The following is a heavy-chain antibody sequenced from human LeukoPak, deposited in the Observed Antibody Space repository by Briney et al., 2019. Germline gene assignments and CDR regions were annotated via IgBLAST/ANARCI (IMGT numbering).Heavy chain of an antibody. CDR3: ASQKTRITIFGVVTKGYYFDY. D-gene: IGHD3-3*01. J-gene: IGHJ4*02. CDR1: GFTFSSYA. Sequence: QSGGSLRLSCAASGFTFSSYAMSWVRQAPGKGLEWVSAISGSGGSTYYADSVKGRFTISRDNSKNTLYLQMNSLRAEDTAVYYCASQKTRITIFGVVTKGYYFDYWGQGTLVTVSS. CDR2: ISGSGGST. V-gene: IGHV3-23*01.